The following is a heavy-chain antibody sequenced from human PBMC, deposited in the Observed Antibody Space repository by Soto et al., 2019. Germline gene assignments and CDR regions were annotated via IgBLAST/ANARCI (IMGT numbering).Heavy chain of an antibody. CDR3: AGAHSSGWYHIA. D-gene: IGHD6-19*01. V-gene: IGHV4-61*01. CDR1: GCSVSSGSYY. CDR2: IYYSGST. J-gene: IGHJ5*02. Sequence: XETLSLTCTVSGCSVSSGSYYWSWIRQPPGKGLEWIGYIYYSGSTNYNPSLKSRVTISVDTSNNQFSLKLSSVTAADTAVYYCAGAHSSGWYHIAWGQGTLVTVSS.